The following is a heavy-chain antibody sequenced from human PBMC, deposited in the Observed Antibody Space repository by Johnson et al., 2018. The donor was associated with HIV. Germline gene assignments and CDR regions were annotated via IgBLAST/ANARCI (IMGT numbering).Heavy chain of an antibody. CDR2: IKQDGSEK. CDR1: GFTFSSYW. J-gene: IGHJ3*02. D-gene: IGHD2-2*01. V-gene: IGHV3-7*01. CDR3: ARDGGYCSSTSCFRHWASAFDI. Sequence: MQLVESGGGVVQPGRSLRLSCAASGFTFSSYWMSWVRQAPGKGLAWVANIKQDGSEKYYVDSVKGRFPISRDNAKNSLYLQMNSLRAEDTAVYYCARDGGYCSSTSCFRHWASAFDIWGQGTMVTVSS.